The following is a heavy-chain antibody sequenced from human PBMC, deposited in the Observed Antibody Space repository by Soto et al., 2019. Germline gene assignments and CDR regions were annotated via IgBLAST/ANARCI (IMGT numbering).Heavy chain of an antibody. D-gene: IGHD4-17*01. Sequence: DSVKVSCKTSPYTFTVYYIHWVRQAPRQGLEWMGWINPDSGGTQYAQKFQGRVTMTRDTSISTAYMALSRLRSDDTAVYYCATVPYGDYAYFDYCGVGTMVTV. CDR1: PYTFTVYY. J-gene: IGHJ4*02. CDR3: ATVPYGDYAYFDY. CDR2: INPDSGGT. V-gene: IGHV1-2*02.